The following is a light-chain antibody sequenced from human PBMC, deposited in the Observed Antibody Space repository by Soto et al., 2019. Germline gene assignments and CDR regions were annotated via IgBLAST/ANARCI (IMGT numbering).Light chain of an antibody. Sequence: EIVMTQSPGTLSVSPWERATLSCRASQSVRSDLAWYQQKPGQAPRLLIYGASTRATGIPARLSGSGSGTEFTLTISSLQSEDFALYYCQQYVNWQWTFGQGTKVDIK. J-gene: IGKJ1*01. CDR2: GAS. V-gene: IGKV3-15*01. CDR3: QQYVNWQWT. CDR1: QSVRSD.